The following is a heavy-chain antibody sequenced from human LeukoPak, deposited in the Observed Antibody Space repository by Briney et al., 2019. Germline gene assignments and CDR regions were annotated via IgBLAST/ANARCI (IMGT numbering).Heavy chain of an antibody. CDR3: ASRYRGSLMSDAFDI. D-gene: IGHD1-26*01. Sequence: GASVKVSCKASGYTFTGYYMHWVRQAPGQGLEWMGWINPNSGGTNYAQKFQGRVTMTRDTSISTAYMELSRLRSDDTTVYYCASRYRGSLMSDAFDIWGQGTMVTVSS. J-gene: IGHJ3*02. CDR1: GYTFTGYY. CDR2: INPNSGGT. V-gene: IGHV1-2*02.